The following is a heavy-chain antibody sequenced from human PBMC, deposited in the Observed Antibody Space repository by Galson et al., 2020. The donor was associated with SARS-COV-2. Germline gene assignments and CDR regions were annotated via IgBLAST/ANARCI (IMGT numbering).Heavy chain of an antibody. CDR2: IYSGGST. J-gene: IGHJ3*02. Sequence: QLGESLKISCAASGFTVSSNYMSWVRQAPGKGLEWVSVIYSGGSTYYADSVKGRFTISRDNSKNTLYLQMNSLRAEDTAVYYCARDGESYSSSWTDGAFDIWGQGTMVTVSS. CDR3: ARDGESYSSSWTDGAFDI. CDR1: GFTVSSNY. V-gene: IGHV3-53*01. D-gene: IGHD6-13*01.